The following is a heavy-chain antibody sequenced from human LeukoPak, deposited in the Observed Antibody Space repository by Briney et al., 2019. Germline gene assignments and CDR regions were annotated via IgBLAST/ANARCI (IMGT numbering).Heavy chain of an antibody. CDR3: AKGRGAMANTDFDY. V-gene: IGHV3-9*01. J-gene: IGHJ4*02. CDR1: GFTFDDYA. D-gene: IGHD5-18*01. Sequence: GGSLRLSCAASGFTFDDYAMHWVWHAPGKGLEWVSGISWNSGSVGYADSVKGRFTISRDNAKNSLYLQMNSLRAEDTALYYCAKGRGAMANTDFDYWGQGTLVTVSS. CDR2: ISWNSGSV.